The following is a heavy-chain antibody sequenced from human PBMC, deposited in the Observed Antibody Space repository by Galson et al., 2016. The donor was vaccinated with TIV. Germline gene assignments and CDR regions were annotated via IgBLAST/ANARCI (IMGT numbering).Heavy chain of an antibody. CDR1: GFTVSSNY. J-gene: IGHJ3*02. CDR2: IYSGGST. D-gene: IGHD6-13*01. V-gene: IGHV3-53*05. CDR3: ASPQAAAGIDAFDI. Sequence: SLRLSCAASGFTVSSNYMTWVRQAPGKGLESVSVIYSGGSTYYIDSVKGRFTISRDTSKNTLYLQMNSLRVEDTAFYYCASPQAAAGIDAFDIWGQGTMVIVSS.